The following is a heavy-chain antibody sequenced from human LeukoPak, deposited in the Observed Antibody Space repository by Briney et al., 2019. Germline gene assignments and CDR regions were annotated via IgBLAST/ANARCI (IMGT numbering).Heavy chain of an antibody. CDR3: AKNYYYLDY. V-gene: IGHV3-30*18. CDR1: GFTFSSYA. J-gene: IGHJ4*02. CDR2: ISYDGSNK. Sequence: SGGSLRLSCAASGFTFSSYAMHWVRQAPGKGLEWVAVISYDGSNKYYADSVKGRFTISRDNSKNTLYLQMNSLRAEDTAVYYCAKNYYYLDYWGQGTLVTVSS. D-gene: IGHD1-26*01.